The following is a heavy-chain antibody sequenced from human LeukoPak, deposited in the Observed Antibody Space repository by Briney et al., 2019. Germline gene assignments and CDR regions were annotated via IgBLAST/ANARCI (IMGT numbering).Heavy chain of an antibody. CDR1: GYTFTGYY. Sequence: GASVKVSCKASGYTFTGYYMHWVRQAPGQGVEWMGWINPNSGGTNYAQKFQGRVTMTRDTSISTAYMELSRLRSDDTAVYYCARDLDCSSTSSYLGPEPWGQGTLVTVSS. CDR3: ARDLDCSSTSSYLGPEP. CDR2: INPNSGGT. J-gene: IGHJ5*02. V-gene: IGHV1-2*02. D-gene: IGHD2-2*01.